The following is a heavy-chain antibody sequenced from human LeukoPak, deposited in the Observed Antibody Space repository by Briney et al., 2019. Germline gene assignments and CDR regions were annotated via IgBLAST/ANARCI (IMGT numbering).Heavy chain of an antibody. CDR1: GYTFTSYD. CDR2: MNPNSGNT. V-gene: IGHV1-8*01. Sequence: GASVKVSCKASGYTFTSYDINWVRQATGQGLEWMGWMNPNSGNTGYAQKFQGRVTMTRNTSISTAYMELSSLRSEDTAVYYCAREGVVPAATTPLGYYYYMDVWGKGTTVTVSS. CDR3: AREGVVPAATTPLGYYYYMDV. D-gene: IGHD2-2*01. J-gene: IGHJ6*03.